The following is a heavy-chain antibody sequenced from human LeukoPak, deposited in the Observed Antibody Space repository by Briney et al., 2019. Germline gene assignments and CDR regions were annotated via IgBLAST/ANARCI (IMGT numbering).Heavy chain of an antibody. CDR2: ISGTSNYI. CDR3: ASSGPIAVAFFDY. CDR1: GFTFSSYI. Sequence: PGGSLRLSCAASGFTFSSYIMHWVRQAPGKGLEWVSSISGTSNYIYYGDSVKGRFTISRDDAKNSQYLQMNSLRAEDTAVYYCASSGPIAVAFFDYWGQGILVTVSS. J-gene: IGHJ4*02. D-gene: IGHD6-19*01. V-gene: IGHV3-21*01.